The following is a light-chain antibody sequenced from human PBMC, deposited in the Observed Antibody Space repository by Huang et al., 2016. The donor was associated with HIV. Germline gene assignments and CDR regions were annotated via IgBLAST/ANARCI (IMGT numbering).Light chain of an antibody. CDR1: QSGRNNY. CDR2: DAH. J-gene: IGKJ2*01. V-gene: IGKV3D-20*01. CDR3: QQYSTSSYT. Sequence: PGERATLICGASQSGRNNYLAWYQQKPGLAPRLLIYDAHVRATGIPDRFSGSGSGTDFTLTISRLEPEDFAMYYCQQYSTSSYTFGQGTKVDI.